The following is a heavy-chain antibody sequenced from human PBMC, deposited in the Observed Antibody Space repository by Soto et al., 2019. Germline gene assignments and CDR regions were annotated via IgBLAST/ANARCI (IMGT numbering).Heavy chain of an antibody. V-gene: IGHV5-51*01. CDR2: IYPGDSDT. Sequence: GESLKISCKGSGYSFTSYWIGWVGQMPGKGLEWMGIIYPGDSDTRYSPSFQGQVTISADKSISTAYLQWSSLKASDTAMYYCARLRHSRVVTYAFDIWAQGTMVTVSS. J-gene: IGHJ3*02. CDR3: ARLRHSRVVTYAFDI. D-gene: IGHD6-25*01. CDR1: GYSFTSYW.